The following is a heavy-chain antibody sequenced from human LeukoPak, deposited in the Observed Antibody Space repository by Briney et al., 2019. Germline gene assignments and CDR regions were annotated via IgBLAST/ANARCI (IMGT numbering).Heavy chain of an antibody. V-gene: IGHV4-59*01. Sequence: SETLSLTCAVYGGSFSGYYWSWIRQPPGKGLEWIGYIYDSGSTNYNPSLKSRVTISVDTSKNQFSLKLSSVTAADTAVYYCARVKFGGTHYYYYMDVWGKGTTVTISS. CDR1: GGSFSGYY. CDR2: IYDSGST. D-gene: IGHD4-23*01. CDR3: ARVKFGGTHYYYYMDV. J-gene: IGHJ6*03.